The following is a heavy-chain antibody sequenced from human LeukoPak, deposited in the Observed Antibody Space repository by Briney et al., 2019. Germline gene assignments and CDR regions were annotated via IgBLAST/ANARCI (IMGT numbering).Heavy chain of an antibody. V-gene: IGHV4-59*01. D-gene: IGHD3-16*01. CDR1: GGPINSYY. J-gene: IGHJ4*02. CDR3: ARGGGRGDIDY. CDR2: IYYSGST. Sequence: PSETLSLTCTVSGGPINSYYWRWIRQPPGKGLEWIGYIYYSGSTNYNPALKSRVTISVDTSKNQFSLKLSSVTAADTAVYYCARGGGRGDIDYWGQGTLVTVSS.